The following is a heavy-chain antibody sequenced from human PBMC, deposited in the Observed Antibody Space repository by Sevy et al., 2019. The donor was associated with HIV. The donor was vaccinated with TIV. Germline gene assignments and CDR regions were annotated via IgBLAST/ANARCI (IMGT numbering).Heavy chain of an antibody. D-gene: IGHD2-15*01. CDR2: ISGSGGST. Sequence: CGFLRLSCAASGFIFSTYTMTWVRQAPGKGLERVSGISGSGGSTYYADSLKGRFTIFRDNSKNTVYLQMNSLRAEDTAVYHCAKGDRTFYGLDVWGQGTTVTVSS. V-gene: IGHV3-23*01. CDR1: GFIFSTYT. J-gene: IGHJ6*02. CDR3: AKGDRTFYGLDV.